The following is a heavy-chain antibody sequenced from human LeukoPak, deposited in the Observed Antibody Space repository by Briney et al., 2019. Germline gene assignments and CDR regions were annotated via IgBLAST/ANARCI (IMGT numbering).Heavy chain of an antibody. J-gene: IGHJ4*02. CDR3: ARHTTGYCSGGTCPYYFDY. Sequence: PSETLSLTCTVSGGSISSSSYYWGWIRQPPGKGLEWIGSLYYSGSTYYNPSLRSRVTISVDTSKNQFSLRLSSVTAADTAVYYCARHTTGYCSGGTCPYYFDYWGQGSLVTVSS. CDR1: GGSISSSSYY. V-gene: IGHV4-39*01. CDR2: LYYSGST. D-gene: IGHD2-15*01.